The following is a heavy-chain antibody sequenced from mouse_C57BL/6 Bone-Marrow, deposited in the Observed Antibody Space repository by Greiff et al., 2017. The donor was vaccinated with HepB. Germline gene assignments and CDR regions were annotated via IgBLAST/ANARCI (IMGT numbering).Heavy chain of an antibody. Sequence: DVQLQQSGGGLVKPGGSLKLSCAASGFTFSDYGMHWVRQAPEKGLEWVAYISSGSSTIYYADTVKGRFTISRDNAKNTLFLQMTSLRSEDTAMYYCARRGIYYGNPGDYFDYWGQGTTLTVSS. J-gene: IGHJ2*01. V-gene: IGHV5-17*01. D-gene: IGHD2-1*01. CDR3: ARRGIYYGNPGDYFDY. CDR2: ISSGSSTI. CDR1: GFTFSDYG.